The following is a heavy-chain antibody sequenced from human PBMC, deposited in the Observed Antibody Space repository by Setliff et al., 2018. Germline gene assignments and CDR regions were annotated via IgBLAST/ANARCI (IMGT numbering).Heavy chain of an antibody. CDR2: VSASGST. CDR1: GGSMNPYY. J-gene: IGHJ4*03. D-gene: IGHD5-12*01. Sequence: KASETLSLTCTVSGGSMNPYYWSWIRLPPGKGLEWIGYVSASGSTKYSPSLESRLTIFMDSSKSQFSLWLSSVTAADTATYYCARGQYNSGYYGEPSSYYFDSWVPETLLVTVSS. V-gene: IGHV4-4*08. CDR3: ARGQYNSGYYGEPSSYYFDS.